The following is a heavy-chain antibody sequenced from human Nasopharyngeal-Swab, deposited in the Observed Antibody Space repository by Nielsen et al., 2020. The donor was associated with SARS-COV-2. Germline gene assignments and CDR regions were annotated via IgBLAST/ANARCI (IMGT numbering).Heavy chain of an antibody. J-gene: IGHJ6*02. CDR2: ISSSGSTI. CDR3: ARVKYYDFWSGYYPEAYYYYGMDV. V-gene: IGHV3-48*03. CDR1: GFTFSSYE. Sequence: GESLKISYAASGFTFSSYEMNWVRQAPGKGLEWVSYISSSGSTIYYADSVKGRFTISRDNAKNSLYLQMNSLRAEDTAVYYCARVKYYDFWSGYYPEAYYYYGMDVWGQGTTVTVSS. D-gene: IGHD3-3*01.